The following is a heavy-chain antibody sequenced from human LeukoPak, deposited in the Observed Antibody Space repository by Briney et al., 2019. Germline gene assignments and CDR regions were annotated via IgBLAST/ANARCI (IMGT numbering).Heavy chain of an antibody. CDR3: ARRSTFENFFDY. D-gene: IGHD3-10*01. J-gene: IGHJ4*02. CDR1: GGSISSYY. CDR2: IYYSGST. Sequence: PSETLSLTCTVSGGSISSYYWSWIRQPPGKGLEWIGNIYYSGSTNYNPSLKSRVTMSVDTSNNQLSLKLSSLTAADSAVYYCARRSTFENFFDYWGQGTPVTVSS. V-gene: IGHV4-59*08.